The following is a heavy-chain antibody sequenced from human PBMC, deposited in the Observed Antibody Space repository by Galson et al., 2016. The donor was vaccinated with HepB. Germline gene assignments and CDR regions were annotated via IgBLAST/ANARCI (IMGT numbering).Heavy chain of an antibody. V-gene: IGHV3-21*01. J-gene: IGHJ4*02. CDR2: ISSGSAYK. D-gene: IGHD6-13*01. CDR1: GFTFSTNS. Sequence: SLRLSCAASGFTFSTNSMNWVRQAPGKGLEWVSSISSGSAYKYYADSVKGRFTVSGDNAKNSLYLQMNSLRVEDTAVYYCARGGGYSSGWCSFWGRGTLVTVSS. CDR3: ARGGGYSSGWCSF.